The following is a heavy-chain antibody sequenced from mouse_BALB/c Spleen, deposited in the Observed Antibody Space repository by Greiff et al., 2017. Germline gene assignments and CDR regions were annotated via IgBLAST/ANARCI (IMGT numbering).Heavy chain of an antibody. Sequence: VQRVESGAELMKPGASVKISCKATGYTFSSYWIEWVKQRPGHGLEWIGEILPGSGSTNYNEKFKGKATFTADTSSNTAYMQLSSLTSEDSAVYYCARGITTSAWFAYWGQGTLVTVSA. V-gene: IGHV1-9*01. CDR3: ARGITTSAWFAY. J-gene: IGHJ3*01. D-gene: IGHD2-4*01. CDR1: GYTFSSYW. CDR2: ILPGSGST.